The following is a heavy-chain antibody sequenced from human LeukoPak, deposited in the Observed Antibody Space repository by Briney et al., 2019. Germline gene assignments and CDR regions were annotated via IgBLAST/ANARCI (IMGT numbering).Heavy chain of an antibody. V-gene: IGHV3-7*01. CDR3: AKGRGMDV. Sequence: GGSPRLSCAASGFTFSGYWMSWVRQAPGKGLEWVANIKQDGSGKYCVDSVKGRFTISRDNAKNSLFLQMNSLRAEDTAVYYCAKGRGMDVWGQGTTVTVSS. CDR2: IKQDGSGK. CDR1: GFTFSGYW. J-gene: IGHJ6*02.